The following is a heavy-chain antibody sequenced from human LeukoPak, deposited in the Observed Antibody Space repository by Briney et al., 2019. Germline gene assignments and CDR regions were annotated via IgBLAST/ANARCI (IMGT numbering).Heavy chain of an antibody. J-gene: IGHJ4*02. V-gene: IGHV1-18*01. D-gene: IGHD2-2*03. CDR2: ISTHNGNT. Sequence: GASVKVSCKASGYTFTSYDINWVRQAPGQGLEWMGWISTHNGNTNYAQKVQGRVTMTTDTSTSTAYMELRSLRSDDTAVYYCARWISPYYSDYWGQGTLVTVSS. CDR3: ARWISPYYSDY. CDR1: GYTFTSYD.